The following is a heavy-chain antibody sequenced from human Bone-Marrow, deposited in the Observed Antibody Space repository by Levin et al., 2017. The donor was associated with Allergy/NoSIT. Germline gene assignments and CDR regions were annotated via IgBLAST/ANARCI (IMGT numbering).Heavy chain of an antibody. CDR1: GFTFSSYS. J-gene: IGHJ4*02. CDR2: ISSSSSTI. CDR3: ARDSSGWYGGTDY. D-gene: IGHD6-19*01. V-gene: IGHV3-48*02. Sequence: AGGSLRLSCAASGFTFSSYSMNWVRQAPGKGLEWVSYISSSSSTIYYADSVKGRFTISRDDGKNSLYLQMNSLRDEDTAVYYCARDSSGWYGGTDYWGQGTLVTVSS.